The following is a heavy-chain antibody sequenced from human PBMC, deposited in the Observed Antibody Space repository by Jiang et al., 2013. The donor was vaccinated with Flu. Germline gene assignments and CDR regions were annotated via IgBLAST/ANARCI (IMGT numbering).Heavy chain of an antibody. D-gene: IGHD6-19*01. CDR1: GFTFSNYD. CDR3: ARGRLSLGIALDDYYPYGMDV. CDR2: IWYDGTTK. V-gene: IGHV3-33*01. Sequence: VQLVESGGGVVQPGRSLRLSCVASGFTFSNYDMHWARQAPGKGLEWVAVIWYDGTTKYYEDSVKGRLTISRDNSKNTLFLQMNGLRGEDTAMYYCARGRLSLGIALDDYYPYGMDVWGQGTTVVVSS. J-gene: IGHJ6*02.